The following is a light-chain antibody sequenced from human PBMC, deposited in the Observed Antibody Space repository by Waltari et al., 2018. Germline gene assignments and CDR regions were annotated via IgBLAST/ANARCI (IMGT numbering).Light chain of an antibody. V-gene: IGLV1-44*01. J-gene: IGLJ2*01. CDR1: SSNIGSKT. Sequence: QSVLTQPPSASGTPGQRVTISCSGGSSNIGSKTVNWYQQLPGTAPKLLIYSSSRRPSGVPDRFSGSKSGTSASLAISGLQSEDEADYYCAARDDSLNGAVFGGGTKLTVL. CDR2: SSS. CDR3: AARDDSLNGAV.